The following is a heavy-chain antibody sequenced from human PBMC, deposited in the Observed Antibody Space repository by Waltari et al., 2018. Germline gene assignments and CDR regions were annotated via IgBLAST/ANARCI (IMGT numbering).Heavy chain of an antibody. Sequence: QVQLVESGGGVVQPGRSLRLSCAASGFTFSSYGMHWVRQAPGKGLEWVAVICYYGSNKYYADSVKGRFTSSRDNSKNTLYLQMNSLRAEDTAVYYCARGRSSSWYRYYYYGMDVWGQGTTVTVSS. D-gene: IGHD6-13*01. V-gene: IGHV3-33*01. CDR3: ARGRSSSWYRYYYYGMDV. CDR1: GFTFSSYG. CDR2: ICYYGSNK. J-gene: IGHJ6*02.